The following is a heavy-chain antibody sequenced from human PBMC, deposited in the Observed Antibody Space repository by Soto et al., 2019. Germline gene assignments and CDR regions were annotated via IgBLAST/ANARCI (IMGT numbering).Heavy chain of an antibody. D-gene: IGHD3-16*02. CDR1: GFTFSSYA. Sequence: GGSLRLSCAASGFTFSSYAMSWVRQAPGKGLEWVSAISGSGGSTYYADSVKGRFTISRDNSKNTLYLQMNSLRAEDTAVYYCAKDTRWGYDSICGSYPQGDAFDIWGQGTMVTVS. V-gene: IGHV3-23*01. CDR3: AKDTRWGYDSICGSYPQGDAFDI. CDR2: ISGSGGST. J-gene: IGHJ3*02.